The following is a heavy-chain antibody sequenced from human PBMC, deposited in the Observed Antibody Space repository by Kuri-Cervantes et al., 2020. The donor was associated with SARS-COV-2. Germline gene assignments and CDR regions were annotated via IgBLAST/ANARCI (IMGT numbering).Heavy chain of an antibody. J-gene: IGHJ4*02. V-gene: IGHV3-43D*03. CDR2: SSWDGGST. CDR1: GFTFDDYA. CDR3: ARDSYSGSYTRRIDY. Sequence: GESLKISCAASGFTFDDYAMHWVRQAPGKGLEWVSLSSWDGGSTYYADSVKGRFTISRDNSKTSLYLQMNSLRAEYTAVYYYARDSYSGSYTRRIDYWGQGTLVTVSS. D-gene: IGHD1-26*01.